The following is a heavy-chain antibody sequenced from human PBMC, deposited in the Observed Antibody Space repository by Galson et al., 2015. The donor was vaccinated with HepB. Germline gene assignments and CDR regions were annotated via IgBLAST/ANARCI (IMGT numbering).Heavy chain of an antibody. D-gene: IGHD4-23*01. CDR2: IYTSGST. J-gene: IGHJ4*02. V-gene: IGHV4-61*02. CDR1: GGSISSGSYY. CDR3: AREAYVVTTAYSDY. Sequence: TLSLTCTVSGGSISSGSYYWSWIRQPAGKGLEWIGRIYTSGSTNYNPSLKSRVTISVDTSKNQFSLKLSSVTAADTAVYYCAREAYVVTTAYSDYWVPGTLVTASP.